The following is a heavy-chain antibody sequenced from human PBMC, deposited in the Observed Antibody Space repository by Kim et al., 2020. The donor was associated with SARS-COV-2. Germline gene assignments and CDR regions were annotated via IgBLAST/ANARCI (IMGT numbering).Heavy chain of an antibody. CDR2: IYYSGST. CDR3: ARSSGSYGFFDY. CDR1: GGSISSSSYY. Sequence: PSETLSLTCTVSGGSISSSSYYWGWIRQPPGKGLEWIGSIYYSGSTFHNPSLTSRVTISVDTSKNQFSLKLSSVTAADTAVYYCARSSGSYGFFDYWGQGTLVTVSS. J-gene: IGHJ4*02. V-gene: IGHV4-39*01. D-gene: IGHD1-26*01.